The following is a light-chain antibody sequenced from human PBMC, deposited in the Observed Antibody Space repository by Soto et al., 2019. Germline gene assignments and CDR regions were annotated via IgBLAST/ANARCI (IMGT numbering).Light chain of an antibody. V-gene: IGKV1-5*03. CDR2: RAS. J-gene: IGKJ1*01. CDR3: QQYNVYWT. CDR1: QGINIW. Sequence: DVHITQSPSTLSSSLGDRVSITCRASQGINIWLAWYQQKPGRAPKLLIHRASTLESGVPSRFTGSGSGTEFTLTISSLQTDDFATYYCQQYNVYWTFGQGTKVDI.